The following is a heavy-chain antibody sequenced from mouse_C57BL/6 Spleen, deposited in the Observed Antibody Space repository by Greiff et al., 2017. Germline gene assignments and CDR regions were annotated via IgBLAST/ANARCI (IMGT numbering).Heavy chain of an antibody. Sequence: EVKLMESGGDLVKPGGSLKLSCAASGFTFSSYGMSWVRQTPDKRLEWVATISSGGSYTYYPDSVKGRFTISRDNVKNTLYLQMSSLKSEDTAMYYCARHEGDGYFDYWGQGTTLTVSS. CDR1: GFTFSSYG. CDR2: ISSGGSYT. J-gene: IGHJ2*01. CDR3: ARHEGDGYFDY. V-gene: IGHV5-6*01. D-gene: IGHD3-3*01.